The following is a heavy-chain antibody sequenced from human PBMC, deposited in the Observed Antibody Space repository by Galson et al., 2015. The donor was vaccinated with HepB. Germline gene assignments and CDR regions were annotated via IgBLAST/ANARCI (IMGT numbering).Heavy chain of an antibody. CDR2: ISSSGSTI. J-gene: IGHJ4*02. CDR1: GFTFSDYY. Sequence: SLRLSCAASGFTFSDYYMSWIRQAPGKGLEWVSYISSSGSTIYYADSMKGRFTISRDNAKNSLYLQMNSLRAEDTAVYYCATQYYDFWSGYWHPGNYFDYWGQGTLVTVSS. V-gene: IGHV3-11*01. CDR3: ATQYYDFWSGYWHPGNYFDY. D-gene: IGHD3-3*01.